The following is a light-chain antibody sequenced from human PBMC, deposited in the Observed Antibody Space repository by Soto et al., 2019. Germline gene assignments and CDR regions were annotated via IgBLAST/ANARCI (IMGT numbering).Light chain of an antibody. CDR3: KSYAGSNTYV. Sequence: QSVLTQPPSASVSPGQSVTISCTGTKNDIGVYDFVSWYQHHPGKAPRLIIYEVVQRPSGVPDRFSGSKSGNTASLTVPGLQAADEADYFCKSYAGSNTYVFGSGTKVTVL. V-gene: IGLV2-8*01. CDR1: KNDIGVYDF. J-gene: IGLJ1*01. CDR2: EVV.